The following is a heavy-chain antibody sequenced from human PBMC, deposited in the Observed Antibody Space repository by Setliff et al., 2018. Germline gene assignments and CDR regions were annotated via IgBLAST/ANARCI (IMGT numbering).Heavy chain of an antibody. J-gene: IGHJ5*02. V-gene: IGHV3-7*01. Sequence: GVLKISCAASGFTFSSYWMSWVRQAPGKGLEWVSNIKQDGSEKHYVDSVKGRFTISRDNAKNSLYLQLNSLRAEDTAVYYCSTRTVAARSLDTWGQGTLVTVSS. CDR3: STRTVAARSLDT. CDR2: IKQDGSEK. D-gene: IGHD6-13*01. CDR1: GFTFSSYW.